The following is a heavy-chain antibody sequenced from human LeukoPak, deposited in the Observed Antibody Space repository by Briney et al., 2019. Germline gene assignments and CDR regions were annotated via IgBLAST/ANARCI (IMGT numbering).Heavy chain of an antibody. J-gene: IGHJ4*02. CDR1: GFTFSSYA. V-gene: IGHV3-23*01. Sequence: GGSLRLSCAASGFTFSSYAMSWVRQAPGKGLEWVSAISGSGGSTYYADSVKGRFTISRDNSKNTLYLQMNSPRAEDTAVYYCAKKGYCSSTSCVYYFDYWGQGTLVTVSS. CDR2: ISGSGGST. D-gene: IGHD2-2*01. CDR3: AKKGYCSSTSCVYYFDY.